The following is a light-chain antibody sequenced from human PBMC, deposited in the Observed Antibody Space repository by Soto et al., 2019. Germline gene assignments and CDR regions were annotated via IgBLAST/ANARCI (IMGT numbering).Light chain of an antibody. CDR3: TSPTPGSLYV. J-gene: IGLJ1*01. V-gene: IGLV2-14*01. Sequence: QSVLTQPASVSGSPGQSITISCTGTSSDVGNYNYVSWYQQYPGRVPKLLIYMVSNRASGVSNRFSGSKSGNTASLTISGLQAEDEADYFCTSPTPGSLYVFGTGTNVTV. CDR1: SSDVGNYNY. CDR2: MVS.